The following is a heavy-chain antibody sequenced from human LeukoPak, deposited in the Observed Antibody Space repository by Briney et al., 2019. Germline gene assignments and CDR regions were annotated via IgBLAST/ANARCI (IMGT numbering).Heavy chain of an antibody. CDR1: GFSLSSSGVG. V-gene: IGHV2-5*02. CDR2: IYWDDDK. J-gene: IGHJ6*02. D-gene: IGHD2-15*01. Sequence: SGPTLVKPTQTLTLTCTFSGFSLSSSGVGVGWIRQSPGKALKWLALIYWDDDKRYSPSLKSRLTITKDTSKNQVVLTMTNMDPVDTATYYCAHRTLYCTGGSCWGHYYSIDVWGQGTTVTVSS. CDR3: AHRTLYCTGGSCWGHYYSIDV.